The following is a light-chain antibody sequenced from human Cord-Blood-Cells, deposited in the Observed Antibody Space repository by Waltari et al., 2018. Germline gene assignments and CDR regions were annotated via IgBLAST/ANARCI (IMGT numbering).Light chain of an antibody. CDR1: SSNIVAGYA. CDR3: QSYDSSLSGSV. V-gene: IGLV1-40*01. J-gene: IGLJ2*01. Sequence: QSVLTQPPSVSGAPGQRVTISCTGSSSNIVAGYAAHWYQQLPGTAPKHLIYGHSYRPSGVPDRFSGSKSGTSASLAISGLQAEDEADYYCQSYDSSLSGSVFGGGTKLTVL. CDR2: GHS.